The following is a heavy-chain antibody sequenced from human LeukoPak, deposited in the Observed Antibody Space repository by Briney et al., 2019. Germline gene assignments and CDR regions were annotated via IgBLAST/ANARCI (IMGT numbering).Heavy chain of an antibody. D-gene: IGHD2-21*02. CDR3: AKGAEYCGGDCYLTGDYFDY. CDR1: GFTFDDHI. CDR2: IGWDGDAT. V-gene: IGHV3-43*01. J-gene: IGHJ4*02. Sequence: PGGSLRLSCVASGFTFDDHIMHWVRQAPGKGLEWVSLIGWDGDATYYADSVKGRFTISRDNSKNSLYLQMNSLRTEDTALYYCAKGAEYCGGDCYLTGDYFDYWGQGTLVTVSS.